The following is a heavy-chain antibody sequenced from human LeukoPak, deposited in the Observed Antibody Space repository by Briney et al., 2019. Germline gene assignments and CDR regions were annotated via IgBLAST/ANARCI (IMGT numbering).Heavy chain of an antibody. CDR1: GFTVSSNY. CDR2: MWYDGSNE. D-gene: IGHD3-10*01. Sequence: GGSLRLSCAASGFTVSSNYMSWVRQAPGKGLEWVAVMWYDGSNEYSGDSVKGRFTISRDKSKNTLYLQMNSLRVEDTAVYYCARDPYYGSGKYYYGMDLWGQGTTVTVSS. V-gene: IGHV3-33*08. J-gene: IGHJ6*02. CDR3: ARDPYYGSGKYYYGMDL.